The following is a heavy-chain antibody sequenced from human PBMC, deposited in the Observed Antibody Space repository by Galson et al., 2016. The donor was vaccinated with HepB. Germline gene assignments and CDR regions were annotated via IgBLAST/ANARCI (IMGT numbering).Heavy chain of an antibody. Sequence: SETLSLTCIVSGGSLKYYYWSWIRQPPGKGLEWIGNVHHSGSTDYNPFFKSRVTISVDTSNSQLSLSLKSVTAADTAVYYCARAGLASWYFDYWGLGTLVSVSS. CDR2: VHHSGST. V-gene: IGHV4-59*01. J-gene: IGHJ4*02. D-gene: IGHD3-3*02. CDR1: GGSLKYYY. CDR3: ARAGLASWYFDY.